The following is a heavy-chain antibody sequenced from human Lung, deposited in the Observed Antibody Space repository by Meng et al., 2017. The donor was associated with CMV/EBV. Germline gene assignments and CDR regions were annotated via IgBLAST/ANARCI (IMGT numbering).Heavy chain of an antibody. CDR1: XXPFTSYG. J-gene: IGHJ1*01. Sequence: QVQLVQSGPEVKKAXASXKGFXXTSXXPFTSYGISWVRQAPGQGLEWMGWISPYSGNTKYAQNLQGRVTLTTDTSTDTAYMELGSLIFDDTAVYYCARDPRYSDNWFRAGDFQQWGQGTLVTVSS. CDR2: ISPYSGNT. D-gene: IGHD1-1*01. V-gene: IGHV1-18*01. CDR3: ARDPRYSDNWFRAGDFQQ.